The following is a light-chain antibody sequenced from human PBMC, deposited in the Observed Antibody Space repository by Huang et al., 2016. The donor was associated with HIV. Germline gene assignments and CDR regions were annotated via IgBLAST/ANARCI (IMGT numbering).Light chain of an antibody. CDR2: DAS. Sequence: DIQMTQSPSSLSASVGDRVTITCQASQDISNYLNWYQQKPGKAPKLLIYDASNLEKGVSSRFSGSGSGKDFTFTISSLQPEDIATYYCQHYDNLRTFGQGTKVEIK. J-gene: IGKJ1*01. V-gene: IGKV1-33*01. CDR1: QDISNY. CDR3: QHYDNLRT.